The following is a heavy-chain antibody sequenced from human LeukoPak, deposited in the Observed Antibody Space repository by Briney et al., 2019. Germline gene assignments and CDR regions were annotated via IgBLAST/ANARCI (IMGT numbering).Heavy chain of an antibody. Sequence: PGGSLRLSCAASGFTVSSNYMSWVRQAPGKGLEWVSVIYSGGSTYYADSVKGRFTISRDNSKNTLYLQMNSLRAEDTAVYYCASYSGSYYYYYYMDVWGKGTTVTISS. CDR2: IYSGGST. D-gene: IGHD6-19*01. V-gene: IGHV3-66*01. J-gene: IGHJ6*03. CDR3: ASYSGSYYYYYYMDV. CDR1: GFTVSSNY.